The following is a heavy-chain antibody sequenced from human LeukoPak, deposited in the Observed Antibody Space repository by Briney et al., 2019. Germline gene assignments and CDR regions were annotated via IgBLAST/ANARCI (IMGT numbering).Heavy chain of an antibody. CDR1: GGSISSGSYY. CDR3: ARLVVPAALPLLSYYYMDV. CDR2: IYTSGST. V-gene: IGHV4-61*02. D-gene: IGHD2-2*01. Sequence: SQTLSLTCTVSGGSISSGSYYWSWIRQPAGKGLEWIGRIYTSGSTNYNPSLKSRVTISVDTSKNQFSLKLSSVTAADTAVYYCARLVVPAALPLLSYYYMDVWGKGTTVTVSS. J-gene: IGHJ6*03.